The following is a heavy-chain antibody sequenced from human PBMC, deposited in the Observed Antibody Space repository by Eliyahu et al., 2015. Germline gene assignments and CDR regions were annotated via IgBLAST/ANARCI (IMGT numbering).Heavy chain of an antibody. J-gene: IGHJ6*03. CDR3: ARDEYYYDSSGYYYPYYYYYMDV. CDR1: GFTFSSXS. V-gene: IGHV3-48*01. CDR2: ISSSSSTI. D-gene: IGHD3-22*01. Sequence: EVQLVESGGGLVQPGGSLRLSCAASGFTFSSXSMNWVRKAPGKGLEWVSYISSSSSTIYYADSVKGRFTISRDNAKNSLYLQMNSLRAEDTAVYYCARDEYYYDSSGYYYPYYYYYMDVWGKGTTVTVSS.